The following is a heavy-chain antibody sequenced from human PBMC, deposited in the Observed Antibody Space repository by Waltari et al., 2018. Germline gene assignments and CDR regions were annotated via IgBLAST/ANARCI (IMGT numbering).Heavy chain of an antibody. CDR2: VDPEDGET. V-gene: IGHV1-24*01. D-gene: IGHD3-9*01. J-gene: IGHJ5*02. Sequence: QVQLVQSGAEVKKHGASVKVSCKVSGYTLTELSIHCVRQAPGKGLGWTGGVDPEDGETIHSQKFQGRVTMTEATSTHTSYIELSSLRSEDTAVYYCATRYYDILTGYSCFGPWGHGSLVTVSS. CDR3: ATRYYDILTGYSCFGP. CDR1: GYTLTELS.